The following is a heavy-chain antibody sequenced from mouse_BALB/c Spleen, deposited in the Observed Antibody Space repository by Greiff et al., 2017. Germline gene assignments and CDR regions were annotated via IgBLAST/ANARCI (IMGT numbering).Heavy chain of an antibody. J-gene: IGHJ2*01. V-gene: IGHV7-3*02. CDR2: IRNKANGYTT. Sequence: EVMLVESGGGLVQPGGSLRLSCATSGFTFTDYYMSWVRQPPGKALEWLGFIRNKANGYTTEYSASVKGRFTISRDNSQSILYLQMNTLRAEDSATYYCARATTATYYFDYWGQGTTLTVSS. CDR1: GFTFTDYY. D-gene: IGHD1-2*01. CDR3: ARATTATYYFDY.